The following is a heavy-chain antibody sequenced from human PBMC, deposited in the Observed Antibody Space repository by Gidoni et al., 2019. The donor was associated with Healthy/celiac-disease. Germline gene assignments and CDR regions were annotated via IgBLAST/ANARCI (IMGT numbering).Heavy chain of an antibody. CDR3: ASREVLRFLEWSYYEANYYYYMDV. CDR1: GGSISSSSYY. Sequence: QLQLQESGPGLVKPSETLSLTCTVSGGSISSSSYYWGWIRQPPGKGLEWIGSIYYSGSTYYNPSLKSRVTISVDTSKNQFSLKLSSVTAADTAVYYCASREVLRFLEWSYYEANYYYYMDVWGKGTTVTVSS. D-gene: IGHD3-3*01. CDR2: IYYSGST. J-gene: IGHJ6*03. V-gene: IGHV4-39*01.